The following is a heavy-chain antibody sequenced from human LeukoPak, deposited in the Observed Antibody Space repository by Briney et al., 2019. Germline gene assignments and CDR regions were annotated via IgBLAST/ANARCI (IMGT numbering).Heavy chain of an antibody. J-gene: IGHJ6*02. CDR3: AASDTAMVIPHYYYYYGMDV. CDR2: IIPILGIA. Sequence: SVKVSCKASGGTFTSYTISWVRQAPGQGLGWMGRIIPILGIANSAQKFQGRVTITADKSTSTAYMELSSLRSEDTAVYYCAASDTAMVIPHYYYYYGMDVWGQGTTVTVSS. D-gene: IGHD5-18*01. V-gene: IGHV1-69*02. CDR1: GGTFTSYT.